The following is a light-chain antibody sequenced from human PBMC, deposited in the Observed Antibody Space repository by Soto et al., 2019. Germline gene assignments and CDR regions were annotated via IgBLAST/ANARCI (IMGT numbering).Light chain of an antibody. J-gene: IGLJ1*01. CDR3: CSDAGSYTYF. CDR1: SSDVGGYNY. Sequence: QSVLTQPRSVSGSPGQSVTISCTGTSSDVGGYNYVSWYQQHPGKAPKLMIYDVSKRPSGVPDRFSGSKSGNTASLTISGLQAEDEADYYCCSDAGSYTYFLGTVTKLTVL. V-gene: IGLV2-11*01. CDR2: DVS.